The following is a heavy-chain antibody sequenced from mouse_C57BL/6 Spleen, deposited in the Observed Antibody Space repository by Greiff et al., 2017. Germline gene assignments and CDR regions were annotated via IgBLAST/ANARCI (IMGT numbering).Heavy chain of an antibody. Sequence: VQRVESGAELVKPGASVKISCKASGYAFSSYWMNWVKQRPGKGLEWIGQIYPGDGDTNYNGKFKGKATLTADKSSSTAYMQLSSLTSEDSAVYFCARLWLRRDYYAMDYWGQGTSVTVSS. V-gene: IGHV1-80*01. J-gene: IGHJ4*01. D-gene: IGHD2-2*01. CDR1: GYAFSSYW. CDR2: IYPGDGDT. CDR3: ARLWLRRDYYAMDY.